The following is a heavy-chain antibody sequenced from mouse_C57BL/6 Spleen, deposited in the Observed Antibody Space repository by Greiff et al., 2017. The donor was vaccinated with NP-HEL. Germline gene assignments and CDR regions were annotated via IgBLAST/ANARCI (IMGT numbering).Heavy chain of an antibody. CDR2: IHPNSGST. CDR3: ALYYYGSILY. Sequence: QVQLQQSGAELVKPGASVKLSCKASGYTFTSYWMHWVKQRPGQGLEWIGMIHPNSGSTNYNEKFKSKATLTVDKSSSTAYMQLSSLTSEDSAVYYCALYYYGSILYWGQGTLVTVSA. D-gene: IGHD1-1*01. J-gene: IGHJ3*01. V-gene: IGHV1-64*01. CDR1: GYTFTSYW.